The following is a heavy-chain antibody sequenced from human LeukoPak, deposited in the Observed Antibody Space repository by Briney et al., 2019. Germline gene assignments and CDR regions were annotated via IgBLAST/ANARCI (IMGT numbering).Heavy chain of an antibody. D-gene: IGHD3-10*01. CDR2: ISAHNGHT. J-gene: IGHJ4*02. CDR3: VRSPTSGTYYNRPYYFDY. CDR1: GYTFPSYG. V-gene: IGHV1-18*01. Sequence: ASVKVSCKASGYTFPSYGISWVRQAPGQGLEWMGWISAHNGHTNYAQKFQGRVTMTTDTSTSTAYMDLNRLRPDDTAVYYCVRSPTSGTYYNRPYYFDYWGQGTLVTVSS.